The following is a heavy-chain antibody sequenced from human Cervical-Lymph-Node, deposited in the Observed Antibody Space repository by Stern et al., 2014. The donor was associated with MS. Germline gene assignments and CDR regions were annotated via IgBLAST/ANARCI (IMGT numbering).Heavy chain of an antibody. CDR3: ARGDAYSQCDY. Sequence: VQLLQSGPGLVKPSQTLSLTCTVSSGAITIGGYYWSWIRQHPGKGLEWIGYIHHSGSAHYNPSLKSRVALSVDTSKNQFSLRMNSVTAADTAVYYCARGDAYSQCDYWGEGALVIVSS. J-gene: IGHJ4*02. V-gene: IGHV4-31*03. CDR2: IHHSGSA. CDR1: SGAITIGGYY. D-gene: IGHD5-24*01.